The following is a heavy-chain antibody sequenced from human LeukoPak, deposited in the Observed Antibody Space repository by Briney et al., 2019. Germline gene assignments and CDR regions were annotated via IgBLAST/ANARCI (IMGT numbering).Heavy chain of an antibody. V-gene: IGHV4-59*01. J-gene: IGHJ4*02. Sequence: SETLSLTCTVSGGSISSYYWSWIRQPPGKGLEWIGYIYYSGSTNYNPSLKSRVTISVDTSNNQFSLKLSSVTAADTAVYYCARGPRGTFDYWGQGTLVTVSS. CDR2: IYYSGST. CDR3: ARGPRGTFDY. CDR1: GGSISSYY.